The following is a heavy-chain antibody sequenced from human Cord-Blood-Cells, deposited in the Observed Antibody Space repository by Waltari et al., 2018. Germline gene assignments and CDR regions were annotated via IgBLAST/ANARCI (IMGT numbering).Heavy chain of an antibody. CDR3: ARSWYFDY. CDR2: IYSGGST. CDR1: GFTVSSNY. J-gene: IGHJ4*02. Sequence: EVQLVESGGGLIQPGGSLRLSCAASGFTVSSNYMSWVRQAPGKGREWAAVIYSGGSTYYADSVKGRFTISRDNSKNTLYLQMNSLRAEDTAVYYCARSWYFDYWGQGTLVTVSS. D-gene: IGHD6-13*01. V-gene: IGHV3-53*01.